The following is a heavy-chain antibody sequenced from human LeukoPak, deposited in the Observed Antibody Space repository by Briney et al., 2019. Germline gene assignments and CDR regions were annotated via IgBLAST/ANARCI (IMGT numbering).Heavy chain of an antibody. J-gene: IGHJ4*02. V-gene: IGHV3-30*02. CDR2: IRYDGSNK. Sequence: GGSLRLSCAASGFTFSSYGMHWVRQAPGKGLEWVAFIRYDGSNKYYADSVKGRFTISRDNSKNTLYLQMNSLRAEDTAVYYCAKVEGYYFDYWGQGTLVTVSP. CDR3: AKVEGYYFDY. CDR1: GFTFSSYG.